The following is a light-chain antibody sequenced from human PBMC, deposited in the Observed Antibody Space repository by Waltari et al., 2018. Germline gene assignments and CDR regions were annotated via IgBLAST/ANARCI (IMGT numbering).Light chain of an antibody. J-gene: IGLJ7*01. V-gene: IGLV1-51*02. CDR1: RSNIGNNY. CDR3: GTWDSSLSGAV. CDR2: EDT. Sequence: QSVLTQPPSVSAAPGQRVTISCSGGRSNIGNNYVYWYRQFPGTDPKLLIYEDTERPSGIAGRFSGSKSGTSATLDITGLQAGDEADYYCGTWDSSLSGAVFGGGTHLTVL.